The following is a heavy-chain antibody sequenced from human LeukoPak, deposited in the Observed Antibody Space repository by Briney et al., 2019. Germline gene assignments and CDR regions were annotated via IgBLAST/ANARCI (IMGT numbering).Heavy chain of an antibody. CDR2: VHYSLNS. D-gene: IGHD5-24*01. V-gene: IGHV4-59*01. J-gene: IGHJ4*02. Sequence: SETLSLTCTVSGASINGYYWSWIRQPPGKGLEWVGNVHYSLNSNYSPSLESRVTISMDTSKRQFSLKLTSVTAADTAVYYCACYKIVERNFDFWGQGMLVTVSS. CDR3: ACYKIVERNFDF. CDR1: GASINGYY.